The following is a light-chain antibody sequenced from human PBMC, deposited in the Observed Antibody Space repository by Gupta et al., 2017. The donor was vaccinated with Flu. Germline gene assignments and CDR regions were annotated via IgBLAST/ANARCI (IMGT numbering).Light chain of an antibody. V-gene: IGLV1-40*01. CDR3: QYYDNSLSASV. CDR2: GGT. J-gene: IGLJ2*01. Sequence: QSALPQPPSASGAPGQSVTISCTGSSSNIGAGYDENWYQHLPGAAPKLIIYGGTNRPSGVPDRFSCSRSGTSASRVITGLQPEDEADDYCQYYDNSLSASVFGGGTKLTV. CDR1: SSNIGAGYD.